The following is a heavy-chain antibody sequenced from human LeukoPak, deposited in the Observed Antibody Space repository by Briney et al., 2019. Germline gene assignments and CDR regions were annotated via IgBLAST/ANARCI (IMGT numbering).Heavy chain of an antibody. V-gene: IGHV4-59*01. J-gene: IGHJ1*01. CDR1: GGSISTYY. Sequence: SETLSLTCTVSGGSISTYYWNWIRQPPGKGLEWIGYIYHSGSTNCNPSLQSRVTISVDTSKNQFSLNLNSVTAADTAVYYCARGGAARLHFQNWGQGTLVTVSS. CDR3: ARGGAARLHFQN. CDR2: IYHSGST. D-gene: IGHD6-6*01.